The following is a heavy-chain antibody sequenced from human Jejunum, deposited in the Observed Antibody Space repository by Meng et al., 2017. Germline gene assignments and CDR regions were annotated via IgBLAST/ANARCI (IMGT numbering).Heavy chain of an antibody. D-gene: IGHD3-9*01. CDR3: ARDPDSALTLDL. J-gene: IGHJ4*02. V-gene: IGHV3-74*01. CDR2: INGDGSST. CDR1: GFTFSSYW. Sequence: GESLKISCAASGFTFSSYWMHWVRQAPGKGLGWVSLINGDGSSTTYADSVKGRFTISRDNAKNTLYLQMNSLRAEDTAVYYCARDPDSALTLDLWGQGTLVTVSS.